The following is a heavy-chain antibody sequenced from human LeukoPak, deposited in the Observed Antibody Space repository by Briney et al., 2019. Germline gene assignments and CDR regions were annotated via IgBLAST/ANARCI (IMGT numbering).Heavy chain of an antibody. CDR3: ARGLWFGDENPPYFDY. V-gene: IGHV4-61*02. Sequence: SSQTLSLTCTVSGGSISSSNYYGSWIRQPAGKGLEWIGRIYTSGSTNYNPSLKSRVTISVDTSKNQSSLKLSSVTAADTAVYYCARGLWFGDENPPYFDYWGQGTLVTVSS. J-gene: IGHJ4*02. CDR1: GGSISSSNYY. CDR2: IYTSGST. D-gene: IGHD3-10*01.